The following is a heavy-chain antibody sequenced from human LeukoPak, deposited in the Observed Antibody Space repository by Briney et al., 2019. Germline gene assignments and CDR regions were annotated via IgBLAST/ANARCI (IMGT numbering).Heavy chain of an antibody. V-gene: IGHV4-34*01. CDR2: INHRGSS. D-gene: IGHD2-15*01. CDR3: ARGSSFDGYCSAGACDAGYYDS. Sequence: PSETLSLTCAVYGESFSAYFWNWIRQAPGKPLEYIGEINHRGSSHYNPSLKTRVTLAVDTSKNQFSLRLTSVTAAGTAVYFCARGSSFDGYCSAGACDAGYYDSWGQGTPVTVSS. CDR1: GESFSAYF. J-gene: IGHJ4*02.